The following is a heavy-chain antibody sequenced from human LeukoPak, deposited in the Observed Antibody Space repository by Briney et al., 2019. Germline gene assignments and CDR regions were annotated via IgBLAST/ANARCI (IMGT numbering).Heavy chain of an antibody. CDR1: GFTFSSYA. V-gene: IGHV3-30-3*01. J-gene: IGHJ3*02. CDR2: ISYDGSNK. D-gene: IGHD2-21*01. Sequence: GGSLRLSCAASGFTFSSYAMHWVRQAPGKGLEWVAVISYDGSNKYYADSVKGRFTISRDNSKNTLYLQMNSLRAEDTAVYYCARGLGPYFDAFDIWGQGTMVTVSS. CDR3: ARGLGPYFDAFDI.